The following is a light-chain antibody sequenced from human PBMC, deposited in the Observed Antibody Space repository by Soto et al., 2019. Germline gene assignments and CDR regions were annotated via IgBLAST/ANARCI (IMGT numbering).Light chain of an antibody. CDR1: QSVSSSY. Sequence: EIVLTQSPGTLSLSPGERATLSCRSSQSVSSSYLAWYQHKPGQAPRLLIYDVSSRATGIPDRFSGSGSGTDFTLTISRQEPEDFAVYYCQQYGSSPTFGQGTKVEIK. CDR3: QQYGSSPT. V-gene: IGKV3-20*01. J-gene: IGKJ1*01. CDR2: DVS.